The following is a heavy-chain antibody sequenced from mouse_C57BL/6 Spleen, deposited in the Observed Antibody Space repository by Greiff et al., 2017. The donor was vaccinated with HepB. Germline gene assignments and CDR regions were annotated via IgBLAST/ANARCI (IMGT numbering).Heavy chain of an antibody. CDR3: ANYFFY. D-gene: IGHD1-1*01. CDR2: INPNNGGT. Sequence: VQLQQSGPELVKPGASVKISCKASGYTFTDYYMNWVKQSHGKSLEWIGDINPNNGGTSYNQKFKGKATLTVDKSSSTAYMELRSLTSEDSAVYYCANYFFYWGQGTLVTVSA. J-gene: IGHJ3*01. V-gene: IGHV1-26*01. CDR1: GYTFTDYY.